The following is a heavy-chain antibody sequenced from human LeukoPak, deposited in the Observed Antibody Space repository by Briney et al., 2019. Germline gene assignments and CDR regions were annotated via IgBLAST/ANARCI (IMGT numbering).Heavy chain of an antibody. CDR1: GFTFSSYS. J-gene: IGHJ5*02. CDR2: ISSSSSTT. Sequence: GGSLRLSCVASGFTFSSYSMNWVRQAPGKGLEWVSYISSSSSTTYYADSVKGRFTISRDNAKNSLYLQMNSLRAEDTAVYYCARANWNYVNWFDPWGQGTRVTVSS. CDR3: ARANWNYVNWFDP. D-gene: IGHD1-7*01. V-gene: IGHV3-48*01.